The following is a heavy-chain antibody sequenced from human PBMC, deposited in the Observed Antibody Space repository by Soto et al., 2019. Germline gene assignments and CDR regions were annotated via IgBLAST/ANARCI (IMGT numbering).Heavy chain of an antibody. Sequence: RASETLSLTCAVSGGSISSSNWWSWVRQPPGKGLEWIGEIYHSGSTNYNPSLKSRVTISVDKSKNQFSLKLSSVTAADTAVYYCARDPWAAGYYYGMDVWGQGTTVTVSS. J-gene: IGHJ6*02. D-gene: IGHD6-13*01. V-gene: IGHV4-4*02. CDR1: GGSISSSNW. CDR3: ARDPWAAGYYYGMDV. CDR2: IYHSGST.